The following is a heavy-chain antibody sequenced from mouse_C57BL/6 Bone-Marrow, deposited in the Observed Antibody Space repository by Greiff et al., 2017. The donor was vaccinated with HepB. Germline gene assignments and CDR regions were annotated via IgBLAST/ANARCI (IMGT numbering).Heavy chain of an antibody. D-gene: IGHD2-10*02. CDR1: GFTFSDYY. V-gene: IGHV5-12*01. CDR2: ISNGGGST. J-gene: IGHJ4*01. CDR3: ARQRYGNYEEGAMDY. Sequence: DVHLVESGGGLVQPGGSLKLSCAASGFTFSDYYMYWVRQTPEKRLEWVAYISNGGGSTYYPDTVKGRFTISRDNAKNTLYLQMSRLKSEDTAMYYCARQRYGNYEEGAMDYWGQGTSVTVSS.